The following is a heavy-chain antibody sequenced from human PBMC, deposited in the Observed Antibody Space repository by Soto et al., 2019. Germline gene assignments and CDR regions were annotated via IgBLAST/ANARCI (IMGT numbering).Heavy chain of an antibody. Sequence: ASVKVSCTASGYTFTGYYMHWVRQAPGQGLEWMGWINPNSGGTNYAQKFQGWVTMTRDTSISTAYMELSRLRSDDTAVYYCARDWDGEYFDYWGQGTLVTVSS. CDR3: ARDWDGEYFDY. V-gene: IGHV1-2*04. CDR1: GYTFTGYY. J-gene: IGHJ4*02. D-gene: IGHD7-27*01. CDR2: INPNSGGT.